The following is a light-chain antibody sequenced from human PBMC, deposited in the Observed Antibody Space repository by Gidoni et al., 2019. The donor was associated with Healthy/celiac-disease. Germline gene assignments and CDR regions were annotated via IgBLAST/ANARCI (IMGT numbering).Light chain of an antibody. CDR3: QQSYRTPLT. V-gene: IGKV1-39*01. CDR1: QSISSY. CDR2: AAS. Sequence: DIQMTQSPSSLSASVGDRVTITCRASQSISSYLNWYQQKPGKAPKLLIYAASSLQSGVPSRFSGSGSGTDFNLNISSLQPEDFATDYCQQSYRTPLTFGGGTKVEIK. J-gene: IGKJ4*01.